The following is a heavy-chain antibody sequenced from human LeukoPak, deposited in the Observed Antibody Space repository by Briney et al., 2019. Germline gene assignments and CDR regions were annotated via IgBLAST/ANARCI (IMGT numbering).Heavy chain of an antibody. Sequence: SETLSLTCTVSGYSISSGYYWGWIRQPPGKGVEWIGSIYHSGSTYYNPSLKSRVTISVDTSKNQFSLKLSSVTAADTAVYYCARGGNDYSNYPLVYWFDPWGQGTLVTVSS. V-gene: IGHV4-38-2*02. J-gene: IGHJ5*02. CDR2: IYHSGST. CDR3: ARGGNDYSNYPLVYWFDP. D-gene: IGHD4-11*01. CDR1: GYSISSGYY.